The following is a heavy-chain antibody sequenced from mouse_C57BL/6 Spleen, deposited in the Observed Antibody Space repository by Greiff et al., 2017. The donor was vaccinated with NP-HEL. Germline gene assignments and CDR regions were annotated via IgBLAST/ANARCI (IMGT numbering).Heavy chain of an antibody. D-gene: IGHD1-1*01. CDR2: ISYDGSN. V-gene: IGHV3-6*01. CDR3: AIYCSSLWFAD. J-gene: IGHJ3*01. Sequence: EVQLQESGPGLVKPSQSLSLTCSVTGYSITSGYYWNWIRQFPGNTLEWMGYISYDGSNYYNPSLKNRIFITRDTSKNQFFLKVNSVTTEDTATDYGAIYCSSLWFADWGKGTLVTVSA. CDR1: GYSITSGYY.